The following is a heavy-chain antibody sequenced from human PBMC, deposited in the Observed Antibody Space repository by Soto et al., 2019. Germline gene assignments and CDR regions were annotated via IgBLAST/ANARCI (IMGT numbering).Heavy chain of an antibody. Sequence: GSLRLSCSASGFTFRSYGIDWVRQAPGKGLGWVSAISGSGGSTYYADSVKGRFTISRDNSKNTLYLQMNSLRAEDTAVYYCAKEGFSSVVVTATSDYWGQGTLVTVSS. V-gene: IGHV3-23*01. CDR1: GFTFRSYG. CDR3: AKEGFSSVVVTATSDY. J-gene: IGHJ4*02. CDR2: ISGSGGST. D-gene: IGHD2-21*02.